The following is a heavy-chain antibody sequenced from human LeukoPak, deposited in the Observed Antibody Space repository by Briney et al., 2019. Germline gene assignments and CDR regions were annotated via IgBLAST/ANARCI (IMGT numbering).Heavy chain of an antibody. J-gene: IGHJ5*02. CDR1: ADSMKTYY. Sequence: PSETLSLTCSVSADSMKTYYWSWIRQPPGKGLEWIGFTSYSGITTYNPSLKSRVAFSVHTSKNQFSLKVTSLTAADTAVYHCARLVGGRATGNWFDPWGQGILVTVSS. CDR2: TSYSGIT. CDR3: ARLVGGRATGNWFDP. V-gene: IGHV4-59*08. D-gene: IGHD3-16*01.